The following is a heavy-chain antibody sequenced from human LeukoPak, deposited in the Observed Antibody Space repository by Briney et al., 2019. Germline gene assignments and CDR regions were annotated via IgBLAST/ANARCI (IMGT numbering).Heavy chain of an antibody. CDR3: ARDNSVEDTAWWFDP. V-gene: IGHV1-46*01. J-gene: IGHJ5*02. CDR2: INPSGGST. Sequence: ASVKVSCKASGYTFTSYYMHWARQAPGQGLEWMGIINPSGGSTSYAQKFQGRVTMTRDMSTSTDYMELSSLRSEDTAVYYCARDNSVEDTAWWFDPWGQGTLVTVSS. CDR1: GYTFTSYY. D-gene: IGHD4-23*01.